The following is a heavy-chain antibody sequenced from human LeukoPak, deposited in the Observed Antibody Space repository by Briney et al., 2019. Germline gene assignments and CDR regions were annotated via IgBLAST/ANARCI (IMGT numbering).Heavy chain of an antibody. D-gene: IGHD6-19*01. CDR3: ARESLAVAGSDY. Sequence: GGSLRLSCAASGFTVSSNYMSWVRQAPAKGLEWVSVIYSGGSTYYADSVKGRSTISRDNSKNTLYLQMNSLRAEDTAVYYCARESLAVAGSDYWGQGTLVTVSS. V-gene: IGHV3-53*01. CDR2: IYSGGST. CDR1: GFTVSSNY. J-gene: IGHJ4*02.